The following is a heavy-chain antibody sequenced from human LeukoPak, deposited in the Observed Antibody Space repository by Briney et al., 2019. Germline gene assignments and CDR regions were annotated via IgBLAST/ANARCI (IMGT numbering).Heavy chain of an antibody. V-gene: IGHV1-46*01. Sequence: ASVKVSCKASGYTFTTYSMHWVRQAPGQGLEWMGVIDPGGGSTTYAQKFQGRVTITADKSTSTAYMELSSLRSEDTAVYYCASLIQGIAAAGTIFDYWGQGTLVTVSS. CDR3: ASLIQGIAAAGTIFDY. CDR1: GYTFTTYS. J-gene: IGHJ4*02. D-gene: IGHD6-13*01. CDR2: IDPGGGST.